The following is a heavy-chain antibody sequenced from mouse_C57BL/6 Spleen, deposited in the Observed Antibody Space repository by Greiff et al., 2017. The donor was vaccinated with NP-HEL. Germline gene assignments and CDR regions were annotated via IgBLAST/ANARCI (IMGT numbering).Heavy chain of an antibody. CDR3: AREGGYDCYYDY. V-gene: IGHV5-16*01. Sequence: EVKLVESEGGLVQPGSSMKLSCTASGFTFSDYYMAWVRQAPEKGLEWVANINYDGSRTYYLDSLKSRFIISRDNANNIIYLQMSSLKSEDTATYYCAREGGYDCYYDYGGQVTTLTVSS. J-gene: IGHJ2*01. CDR2: INYDGSRT. D-gene: IGHD2-3*01. CDR1: GFTFSDYY.